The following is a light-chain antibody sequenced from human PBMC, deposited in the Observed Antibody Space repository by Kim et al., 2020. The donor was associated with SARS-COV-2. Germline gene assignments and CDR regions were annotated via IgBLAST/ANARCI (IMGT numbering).Light chain of an antibody. Sequence: GGTVPLTCAASTDPVTSGYWPNWFQQKPAQVPMALIYSTTKKHSWTPARFSCALLGGKAALTLSGVQPEDEADYYCLLFHGADWVFGGGTKLTVL. J-gene: IGLJ3*02. V-gene: IGLV7-43*01. CDR3: LLFHGADWV. CDR2: STT. CDR1: TDPVTSGYW.